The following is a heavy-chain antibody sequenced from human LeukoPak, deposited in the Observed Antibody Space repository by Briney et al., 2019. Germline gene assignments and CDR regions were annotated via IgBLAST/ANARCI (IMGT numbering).Heavy chain of an antibody. Sequence: SETLSLTCTVSGGSITSSSHYWSWIRQPPGKGLEWIGYIYYSGSTNYNPSLKSRVTISVDTSKNQFSLKLSSVTAADTAVYYCARTAYYDFWSGYYADNWFDPWGQGTLVTVSS. D-gene: IGHD3-3*01. CDR1: GGSITSSSHY. V-gene: IGHV4-61*01. CDR3: ARTAYYDFWSGYYADNWFDP. J-gene: IGHJ5*02. CDR2: IYYSGST.